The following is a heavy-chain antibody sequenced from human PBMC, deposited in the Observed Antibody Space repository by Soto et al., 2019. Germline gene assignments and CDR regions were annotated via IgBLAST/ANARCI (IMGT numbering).Heavy chain of an antibody. CDR3: ARAELVGATDY. Sequence: PSETLSLTCAVAAGCSSGGGYCYSWSRQHPGKGLEWIGYIYYSGSTYYNPSLKSRVTMSVDTSKNQFSLKLSSVTAADTAVYYCARAELVGATDYWGQGTLVTVSS. CDR2: IYYSGST. CDR1: AGCSSGGGYC. D-gene: IGHD1-26*01. V-gene: IGHV4-31*11. J-gene: IGHJ4*02.